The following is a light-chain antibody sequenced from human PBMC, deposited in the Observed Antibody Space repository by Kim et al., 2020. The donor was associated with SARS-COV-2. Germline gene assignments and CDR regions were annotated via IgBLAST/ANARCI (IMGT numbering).Light chain of an antibody. CDR2: YDS. Sequence: SYELTQPPSVSVAPGKTARFTCGGDNFGSKVVHWYQQKPGQAPVLVIYYDSDRPSGIPERFSGSNSGNTATLTISRVEAGDEADYYCQVWDSSSDHWVFGGGTKLTVL. CDR3: QVWDSSSDHWV. CDR1: NFGSKV. J-gene: IGLJ2*01. V-gene: IGLV3-21*04.